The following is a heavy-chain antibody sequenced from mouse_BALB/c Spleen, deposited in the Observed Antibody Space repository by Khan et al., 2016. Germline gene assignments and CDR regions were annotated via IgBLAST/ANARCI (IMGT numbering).Heavy chain of an antibody. V-gene: IGHV7-3*02. CDR2: ISNKAKGYTT. D-gene: IGHD2-3*01. Sequence: EVELVESGGGLVQPGGSLRLSCATSGYTFTDYYMSWVQQPPGKALEWLGFISNKAKGYTTAYSASVKGRCTISRDNSQIILYLQSNTLRAEDSATYYCARNDGYSFAYWCQGTLVTVSA. J-gene: IGHJ3*01. CDR3: ARNDGYSFAY. CDR1: GYTFTDYY.